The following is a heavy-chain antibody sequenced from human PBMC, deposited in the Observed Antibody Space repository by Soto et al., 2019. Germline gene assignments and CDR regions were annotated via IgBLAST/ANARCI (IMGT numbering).Heavy chain of an antibody. J-gene: IGHJ5*02. CDR1: GGSISSGGYS. CDR2: IYHSGST. CDR3: ARGLRNYDFWSGSNNWFDP. Sequence: QLQLQESGSGLVKPSQTLSLTCAVSGGSISSGGYSWSWIRQPPGTGLEWIGYIYHSGSTYYNPSLKSRVTISVDRSKNQFSLKLSFVTAADTAVYYCARGLRNYDFWSGSNNWFDPWGQGTLVTVSS. V-gene: IGHV4-30-2*01. D-gene: IGHD3-3*01.